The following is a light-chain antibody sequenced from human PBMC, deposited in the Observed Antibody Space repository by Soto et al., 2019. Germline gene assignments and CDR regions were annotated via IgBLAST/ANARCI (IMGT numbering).Light chain of an antibody. CDR1: QSVSSSY. CDR2: GAS. CDR3: QQYGSSPQWT. Sequence: VLTQSPCTLSLSTGERATLSCRAIQSVSSSYLAWYQQKPGQAPRLLIYGASSRATGIADRFSGSGSGTDFTLTISRLEPEDFAVYYCQQYGSSPQWTFGQGTKVDIK. V-gene: IGKV3-20*01. J-gene: IGKJ1*01.